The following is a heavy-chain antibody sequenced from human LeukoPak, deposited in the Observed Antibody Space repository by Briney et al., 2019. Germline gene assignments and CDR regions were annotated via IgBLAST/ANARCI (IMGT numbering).Heavy chain of an antibody. J-gene: IGHJ6*03. V-gene: IGHV3-23*01. CDR1: GFTFSSYG. Sequence: PGGTLRLSCAASGFTFSSYGMSWVRQAPGKGLEWVSAISGSGGSTYYADSVKDRFTISRDNSKNTLYLQMNSLRAEDTAVYYCAKGAWDGSSCEGDYYYYYMDVWGKGTTVTISS. D-gene: IGHD6-13*01. CDR3: AKGAWDGSSCEGDYYYYYMDV. CDR2: ISGSGGST.